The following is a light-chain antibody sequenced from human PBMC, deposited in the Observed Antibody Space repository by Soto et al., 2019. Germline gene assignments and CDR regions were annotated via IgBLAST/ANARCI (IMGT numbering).Light chain of an antibody. CDR1: SSNIGIND. Sequence: QSVLTQPPSVSAAPGQKVTISCSGNSSNIGINDVSWYQQLPGKAPKLLIYENSQRPSGIPDRFSGSKSGTSATLGITGLQTGDEADYYCGTWDSSLIALFGTGTKLTVL. J-gene: IGLJ1*01. CDR3: GTWDSSLIAL. V-gene: IGLV1-51*02. CDR2: ENS.